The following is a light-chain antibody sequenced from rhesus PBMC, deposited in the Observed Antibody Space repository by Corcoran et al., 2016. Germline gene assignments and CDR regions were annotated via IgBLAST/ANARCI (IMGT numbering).Light chain of an antibody. CDR3: SSYTGSNTGL. CDR2: EVS. J-gene: IGLJ2*01. V-gene: IGLV2-32*02. CDR1: SSDIGDYNS. Sequence: QAALTQPHSVSGSPGQSVTISCTGTSSDIGDYNSVSWYQQIPGTAPKLMIYEVSKRPSGVSYRFSGSKSGNTASLTISGLQADDEADYYCSSYTGSNTGLFGGGTRLTVL.